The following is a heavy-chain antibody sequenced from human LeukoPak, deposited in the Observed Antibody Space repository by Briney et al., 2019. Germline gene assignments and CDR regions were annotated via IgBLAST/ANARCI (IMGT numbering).Heavy chain of an antibody. CDR3: ARVNTAMVTGFDY. D-gene: IGHD5-18*01. Sequence: SETLSLTCTVSGGSISSGVYYWSWIRQHPGKGLEWIGYIYYSGRTYYNPSLKSRVTISVDTSKNQFSLKLSSVTAADTAVYYCARVNTAMVTGFDYWGQGTLVTVSS. CDR2: IYYSGRT. CDR1: GGSISSGVYY. V-gene: IGHV4-31*03. J-gene: IGHJ4*02.